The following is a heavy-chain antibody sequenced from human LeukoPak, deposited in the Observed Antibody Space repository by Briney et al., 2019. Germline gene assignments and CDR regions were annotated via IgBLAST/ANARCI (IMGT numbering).Heavy chain of an antibody. Sequence: GASVKVSCKTSGYTVTGYYIHWVRQAPGQGPEWMGWINPDSGGSEYGQKFQGRVTFTSDTSSTTIYMEVRSLKSDDTAVYYCARDMTGGIWARATSFDHWGQGTLVTVSS. D-gene: IGHD1-14*01. CDR3: ARDMTGGIWARATSFDH. CDR1: GYTVTGYY. V-gene: IGHV1-2*02. J-gene: IGHJ4*02. CDR2: INPDSGGS.